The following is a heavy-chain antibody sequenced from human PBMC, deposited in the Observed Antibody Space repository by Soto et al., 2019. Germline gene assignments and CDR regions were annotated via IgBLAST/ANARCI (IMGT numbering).Heavy chain of an antibody. CDR2: IWYDGSNM. J-gene: IGHJ3*02. D-gene: IGHD5-12*01. V-gene: IGHV3-33*01. CDR3: ARESSVDGSDAFDI. CDR1: GFTFSDYG. Sequence: QVQLVESGGGVAQPGTSLRLSCVASGFTFSDYGMHWVRQAPGKGLEWVAVIWYDGSNMYYADSVKGRVTISRDNSKNTLYLQSNSLRAEDTAVYYCARESSVDGSDAFDIWGQGTMGTVSS.